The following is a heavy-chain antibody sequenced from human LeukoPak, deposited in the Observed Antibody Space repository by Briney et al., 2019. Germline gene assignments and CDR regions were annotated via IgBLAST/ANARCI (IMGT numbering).Heavy chain of an antibody. J-gene: IGHJ4*02. V-gene: IGHV4-34*01. Sequence: PSETLSLTCAVYGGSFSGYYWSWIRQPPGKGLEWIGEINHSGSTNYNPSLKSRVTISVDTSKNQFSLKLSSVTAADTAVYYCARVRSGHPGLNYFDYWGQGTLVTVSS. CDR2: INHSGST. D-gene: IGHD6-19*01. CDR1: GGSFSGYY. CDR3: ARVRSGHPGLNYFDY.